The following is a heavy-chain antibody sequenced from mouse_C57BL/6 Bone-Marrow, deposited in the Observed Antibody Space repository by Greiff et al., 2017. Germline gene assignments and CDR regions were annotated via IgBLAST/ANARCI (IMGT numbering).Heavy chain of an antibody. V-gene: IGHV1-55*01. Sequence: QVQLQQPGAELVKPGASVKMSCKASGYTFTSYWITWVKPRPGQGLEWIGDIYPGSGSTNYNEQFKSKATLTVDTSSSTADMQLSSLTSEDSAVYYCARPYYSNYWYFDVWGTGTTVTVSS. CDR2: IYPGSGST. CDR1: GYTFTSYW. CDR3: ARPYYSNYWYFDV. D-gene: IGHD2-5*01. J-gene: IGHJ1*03.